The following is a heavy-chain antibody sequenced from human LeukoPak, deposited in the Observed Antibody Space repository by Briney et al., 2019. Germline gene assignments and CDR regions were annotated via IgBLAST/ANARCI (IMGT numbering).Heavy chain of an antibody. CDR1: GYTFTSYY. Sequence: ASVKVSCKASGYTFTSYYMHWVRQAPGQGLEWMGWINPNSGGTNYAQKFQGRVTMTRDTSISTAYMELSRLRSDDTAVYYCARGLRYGSGSYYRDDFDYWGQGTLVTVSS. CDR2: INPNSGGT. V-gene: IGHV1-2*02. D-gene: IGHD3-10*01. CDR3: ARGLRYGSGSYYRDDFDY. J-gene: IGHJ4*02.